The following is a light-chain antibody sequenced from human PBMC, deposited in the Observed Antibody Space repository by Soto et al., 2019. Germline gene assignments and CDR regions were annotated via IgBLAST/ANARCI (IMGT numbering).Light chain of an antibody. J-gene: IGLJ1*01. CDR3: CSFAGTYKV. V-gene: IGLV2-11*01. CDR2: DVS. CDR1: SYDVGGYNY. Sequence: QSALTQPRSVSGSPGQSVTISCTGTSYDVGGYNYVSWYQHHPGKAPKLMIYDVSKRPSGVPDRFSGSKSGNTASLTISGLQAEDEADYYCCSFAGTYKVFGSGTKLTVL.